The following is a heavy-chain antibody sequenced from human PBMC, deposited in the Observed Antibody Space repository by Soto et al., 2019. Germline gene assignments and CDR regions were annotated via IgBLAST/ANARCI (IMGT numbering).Heavy chain of an antibody. CDR3: ATMKGGYQSYYYGMDV. D-gene: IGHD3-16*02. CDR1: GGTFTSYA. CDR2: IISIFGTA. V-gene: IGHV1-69*12. Sequence: QVQLVQSGAEVKKPGSSVKVSCKASGGTFTSYAISWVRQAPGQGLEWVGGIISIFGTADYAQKLQGRVTITADESTSTAYMELSSLRSEDTAVYYCATMKGGYQSYYYGMDVWGQGTTVTVSS. J-gene: IGHJ6*02.